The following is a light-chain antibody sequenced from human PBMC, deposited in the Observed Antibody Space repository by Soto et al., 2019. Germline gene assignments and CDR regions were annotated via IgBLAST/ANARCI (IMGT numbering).Light chain of an antibody. CDR1: NSDVGSYNL. V-gene: IGLV2-23*03. Sequence: QSALTQPASVSGSPGQSITISCTGTNSDVGSYNLVSWYQQHPGKAPKLIISEGSKRPSGVSNRFSGSKSGNTASLTISGLQADDEADYYCCSFAGISTFAVFGGGTKLTVL. CDR3: CSFAGISTFAV. CDR2: EGS. J-gene: IGLJ3*02.